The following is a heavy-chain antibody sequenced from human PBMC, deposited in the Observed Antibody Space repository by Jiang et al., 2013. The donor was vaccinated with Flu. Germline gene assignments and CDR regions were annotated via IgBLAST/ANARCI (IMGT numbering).Heavy chain of an antibody. D-gene: IGHD6-19*01. CDR2: INHSGST. CDR1: GGSFSGYY. J-gene: IGHJ4*02. CDR3: ARGQRIAVAYFDY. V-gene: IGHV4-34*01. Sequence: VLLKPSETLSLTCAVYGGSFSGYYWSWIRQPPGKGLEWIGEINHSGSTNYNPSLKSRVTISVDTSKNQFSLKLSSVTAADTAVYYCARGQRIAVAYFDYWGQGTLVTVSS.